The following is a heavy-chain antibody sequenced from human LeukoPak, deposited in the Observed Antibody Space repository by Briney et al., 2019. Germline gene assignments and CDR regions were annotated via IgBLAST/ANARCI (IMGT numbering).Heavy chain of an antibody. CDR3: ARSPPQLYRPAAGSGNYAHWFDP. CDR1: GGSISSSSYY. Sequence: PSETLSLTCTVSGGSISSSSYYWGWIRQPPGKGLEWIGRIYYSGSTYYNPSLKSRVTISVDTSKNQFSLKLSSVTAADTAVYYCARSPPQLYRPAAGSGNYAHWFDPWGQGTLVTVSS. V-gene: IGHV4-39*07. D-gene: IGHD3-10*01. J-gene: IGHJ5*02. CDR2: IYYSGST.